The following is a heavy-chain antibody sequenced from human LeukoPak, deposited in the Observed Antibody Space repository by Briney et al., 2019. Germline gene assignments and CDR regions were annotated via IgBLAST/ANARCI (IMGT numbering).Heavy chain of an antibody. V-gene: IGHV4-59*01. D-gene: IGHD6-19*01. Sequence: PSETLSLTCTVSGGSISSYYWSWIRQPPGKGLEWIGYIYYSGSTNYNPSLKSRVTISVDTSKNQFSLKLSPVTAADTAVYYCARVVRTVAGFPFDYWGQGTLVTVSS. J-gene: IGHJ4*02. CDR3: ARVVRTVAGFPFDY. CDR2: IYYSGST. CDR1: GGSISSYY.